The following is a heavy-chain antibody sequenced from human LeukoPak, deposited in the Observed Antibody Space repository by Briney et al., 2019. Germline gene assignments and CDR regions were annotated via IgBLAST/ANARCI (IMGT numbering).Heavy chain of an antibody. CDR2: IYPGDHDT. CDR3: ARPVNSGTSIAFDI. D-gene: IGHD5-12*01. J-gene: IGHJ3*02. V-gene: IGHV5-51*01. Sequence: GESLKISCKGSGYSFTTYWIAWVRQMPGKGLEWMGIIYPGDHDTRYSPSFQGQVTISADKSISIAYLQWSSLKASDTAMYYCARPVNSGTSIAFDIWGQGTMVTVSS. CDR1: GYSFTTYW.